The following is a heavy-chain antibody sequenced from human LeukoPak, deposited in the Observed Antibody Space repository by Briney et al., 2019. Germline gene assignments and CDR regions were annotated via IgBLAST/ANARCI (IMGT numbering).Heavy chain of an antibody. D-gene: IGHD3-22*01. Sequence: GGSLRLSCAASGFTFSSYAMHWVRQAPGKGLEWVAVISYDGSNKYYADSVKGRFTISRDNSKNTLYLQMNSLRAEDTAVYYCAKSSYDSSGYLGIFDYWGQGTLVTVSS. CDR1: GFTFSSYA. CDR3: AKSSYDSSGYLGIFDY. J-gene: IGHJ4*02. V-gene: IGHV3-30-3*02. CDR2: ISYDGSNK.